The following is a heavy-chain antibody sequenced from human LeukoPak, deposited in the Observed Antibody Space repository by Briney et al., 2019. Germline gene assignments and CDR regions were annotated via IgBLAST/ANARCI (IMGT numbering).Heavy chain of an antibody. V-gene: IGHV1-2*06. Sequence: ASVKVSCKASGYTFTGYYMHWLRQAPGQGPEWMGRINPNSGGTNYAQRFQGRVTLTSDTSISTAYMELNNLRSDDTAVYYCARDVEARTWGLGNYWGQGTLVTVSS. D-gene: IGHD7-27*01. J-gene: IGHJ4*02. CDR1: GYTFTGYY. CDR3: ARDVEARTWGLGNY. CDR2: INPNSGGT.